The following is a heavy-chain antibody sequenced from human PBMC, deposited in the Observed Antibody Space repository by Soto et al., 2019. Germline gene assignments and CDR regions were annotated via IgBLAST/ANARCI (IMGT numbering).Heavy chain of an antibody. CDR3: TRTLDARTKSWYFDL. Sequence: GVSVKVSCKASGYSFSSYYMHWVRQAPGQGLEWMGIINPSDATTSYARKFQGRVTVTRDTSTSTVYLELSSLRSEDTAVYYCTRTLDARTKSWYFDLWGRGTLVTVSS. V-gene: IGHV1-46*03. CDR2: INPSDATT. J-gene: IGHJ2*01. CDR1: GYSFSSYY. D-gene: IGHD1-7*01.